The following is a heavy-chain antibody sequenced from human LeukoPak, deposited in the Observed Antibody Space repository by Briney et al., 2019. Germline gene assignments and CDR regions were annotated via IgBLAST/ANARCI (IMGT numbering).Heavy chain of an antibody. J-gene: IGHJ4*02. V-gene: IGHV3-23*01. CDR1: GITLSNYG. CDR2: ISDSGGRT. Sequence: GGSLILSCAVSGITLSNYGMSWVRQAPGKGLEWVAGISDSGGRTNYADSVKGRLTISRDNPKNTLYLQMNSLRAEDTAVYFCAKRGVVIRVILVGFHKEAYYFDSWGQGALVTVSS. D-gene: IGHD3-22*01. CDR3: AKRGVVIRVILVGFHKEAYYFDS.